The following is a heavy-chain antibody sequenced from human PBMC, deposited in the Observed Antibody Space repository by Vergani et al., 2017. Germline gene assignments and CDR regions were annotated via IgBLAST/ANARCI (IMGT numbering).Heavy chain of an antibody. CDR3: ARGKARRYSYGRGSHLDAFDI. J-gene: IGHJ3*02. V-gene: IGHV4-34*01. CDR1: GGSFSGYY. D-gene: IGHD5-18*01. CDR2: INHSGST. Sequence: QVQLQQWGAGLLKPSETLSLTCAVYGGSFSGYYWSWIRQPPGKGLEWIGEINHSGSTNYNPSLKSRVTISVDTSKNQFSLKLSSVTAADTAVYYCARGKARRYSYGRGSHLDAFDIWGQGTMVTVSS.